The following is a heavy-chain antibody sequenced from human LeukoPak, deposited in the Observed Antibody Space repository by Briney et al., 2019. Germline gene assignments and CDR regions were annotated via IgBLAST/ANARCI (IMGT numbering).Heavy chain of an antibody. CDR1: GGSISSGDYY. Sequence: SETLSLTCTVSGGSISSGDYYWSWIRQHPGEGLEWIGYIYYGGNTYYNPSLESRVTISLDTSKNKFSLKLRSVTAADTAVYYCASGGSLVATLAYWGQGILVTVSS. CDR3: ASGGSLVATLAY. V-gene: IGHV4-31*03. J-gene: IGHJ4*02. CDR2: IYYGGNT. D-gene: IGHD2-15*01.